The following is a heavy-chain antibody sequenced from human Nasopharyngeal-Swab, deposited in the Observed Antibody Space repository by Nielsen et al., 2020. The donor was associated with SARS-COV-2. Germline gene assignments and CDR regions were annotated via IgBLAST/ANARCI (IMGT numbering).Heavy chain of an antibody. CDR1: GGSISSSNW. Sequence: SETLPLTCAVSGGSISSSNWWSWVRQPPGKGLEWIGEIYHSGSTNYNPSLKSRVTISVDKSKNQFSLKLYSVTAADTAVYYCARGLTYFFDSGSYYPLGFWGQGTLVTVSS. V-gene: IGHV4-4*02. D-gene: IGHD3-22*01. CDR2: IYHSGST. CDR3: ARGLTYFFDSGSYYPLGF. J-gene: IGHJ4*02.